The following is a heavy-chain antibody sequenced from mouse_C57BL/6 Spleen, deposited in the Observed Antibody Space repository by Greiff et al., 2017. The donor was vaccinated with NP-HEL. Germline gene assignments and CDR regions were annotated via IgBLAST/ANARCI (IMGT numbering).Heavy chain of an antibody. CDR3: ARWDGSSLDY. Sequence: VQLQQSGAELARPGASVKLSCKASGYTFTSYGISWVKQRTGQGLEWIGEIYPRSGNTYYNEKFKGKATLTADKSSSTAYMELRSLTSEDSAVYFCARWDGSSLDYWGQGTTLTVSS. J-gene: IGHJ2*01. CDR2: IYPRSGNT. CDR1: GYTFTSYG. D-gene: IGHD1-1*01. V-gene: IGHV1-81*01.